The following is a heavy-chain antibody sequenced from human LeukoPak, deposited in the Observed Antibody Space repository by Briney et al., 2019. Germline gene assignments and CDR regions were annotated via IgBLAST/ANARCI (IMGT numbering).Heavy chain of an antibody. CDR1: GFTFSSYA. CDR3: ATQGRLALRFLEWLSNFDY. Sequence: GGSLRLSCAASGFTFSSYAMSWVRQAPGKGLEWVSAISGSGGSTYYADSVKGRFTISRDNSKNTLYLQMNSLRAEDTAVYYCATQGRLALRFLEWLSNFDYWGQGTLVTVSS. V-gene: IGHV3-23*01. CDR2: ISGSGGST. D-gene: IGHD3-3*01. J-gene: IGHJ4*02.